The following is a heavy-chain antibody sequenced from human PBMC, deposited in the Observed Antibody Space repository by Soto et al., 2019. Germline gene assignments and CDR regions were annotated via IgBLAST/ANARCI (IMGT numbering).Heavy chain of an antibody. V-gene: IGHV3-48*02. J-gene: IGHJ6*02. CDR2: ISSSGTI. CDR3: GRDGRRGYDMDV. Sequence: EVQLVESGGGLVQPGGSLILSCAASGFTFSTYALDWVRQAPGKGLEWVSYISSSGTIYYADSVKGLFTISRDNAKNSLYLQMNSLRNEDTAVYYCGRDGRRGYDMDVWGQGKTVTVSS. D-gene: IGHD3-10*01. CDR1: GFTFSTYA.